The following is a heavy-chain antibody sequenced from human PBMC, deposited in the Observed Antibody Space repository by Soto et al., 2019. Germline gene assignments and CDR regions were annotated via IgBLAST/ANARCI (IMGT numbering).Heavy chain of an antibody. CDR2: IRSSGDRT. J-gene: IGHJ6*02. D-gene: IGHD1-1*01. Sequence: GGSLRLSCAASGFTFSSYAMSWVRQAPGRGLEWVSVIRSSGDRTYYADSVKGRFTISRDNSKNTLYMQMNSLRAEDTAVYYCAKQQGPGTPYYYAMDVWGQGTTVTVSS. CDR1: GFTFSSYA. V-gene: IGHV3-23*01. CDR3: AKQQGPGTPYYYAMDV.